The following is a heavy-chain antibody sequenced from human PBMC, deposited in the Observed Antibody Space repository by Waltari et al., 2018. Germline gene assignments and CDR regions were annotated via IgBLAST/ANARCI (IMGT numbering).Heavy chain of an antibody. CDR1: GGTFSSYA. Sequence: QVQLVQSGAEVKKPGSSVKVSCTASGGTFSSYAISWVRQAPGQGLEWMGGIIPIFGTANYAQKFQGRVTITADESTSTAYRELSSLRSEDTAVYYCARSSRSDERFLEWLDFDYWGQGTLVTVSS. CDR2: IIPIFGTA. J-gene: IGHJ4*02. D-gene: IGHD3-3*01. V-gene: IGHV1-69*01. CDR3: ARSSRSDERFLEWLDFDY.